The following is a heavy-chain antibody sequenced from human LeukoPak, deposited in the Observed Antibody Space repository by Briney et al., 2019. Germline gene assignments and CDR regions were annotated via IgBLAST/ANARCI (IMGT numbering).Heavy chain of an antibody. J-gene: IGHJ5*02. CDR3: VRGGPSTWS. CDR2: INDDGSDT. D-gene: IGHD2-15*01. V-gene: IGHV3-74*01. Sequence: GGSLRLSCAASGFTFKLCWMHWVRQVPGKRPVWVSRINDDGSDTIYADSVRGRFTISRDDAKNTVYLQMNNLRAEDTAVYYCVRGGPSTWSWGQGTLVTVSS. CDR1: GFTFKLCW.